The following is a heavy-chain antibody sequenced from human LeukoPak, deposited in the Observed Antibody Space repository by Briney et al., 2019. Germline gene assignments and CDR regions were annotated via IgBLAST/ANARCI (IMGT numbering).Heavy chain of an antibody. CDR1: GFTFSGYG. J-gene: IGHJ4*02. CDR3: AKGGESGGYYGGPDY. CDR2: TSYDGSNK. D-gene: IGHD3-22*01. V-gene: IGHV3-30*18. Sequence: GRSLRLSCAASGFTFSGYGMHWVRQAPGKGLEWVAVTSYDGSNKYYRDSVRGRFTISRDNSKNTLYPQMNSLRAEDTAVYYCAKGGESGGYYGGPDYWGQGTLVTVSS.